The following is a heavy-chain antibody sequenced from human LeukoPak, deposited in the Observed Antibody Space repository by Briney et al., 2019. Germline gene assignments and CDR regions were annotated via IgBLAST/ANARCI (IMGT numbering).Heavy chain of an antibody. D-gene: IGHD3-9*01. Sequence: GGSLRLSCAASGFTFSNYAMSWVRQAPGKGLEWVSAILGSGGSTYYADSVKGRFTVSRDNSKSTLYLQMNSLRAEDTALYYCAKWGDYDVLTGYYVPDYWGQGTLITVSS. CDR2: ILGSGGST. CDR1: GFTFSNYA. CDR3: AKWGDYDVLTGYYVPDY. J-gene: IGHJ4*02. V-gene: IGHV3-23*01.